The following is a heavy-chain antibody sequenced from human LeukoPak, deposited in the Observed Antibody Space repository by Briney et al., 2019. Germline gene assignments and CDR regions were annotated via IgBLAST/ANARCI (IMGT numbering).Heavy chain of an antibody. CDR3: AKDWGGGWSFDY. CDR2: VRGGGVTT. Sequence: GGSLRLSCAASGYTFHDYAMHWVRQAPGKGLEWVALVRGGGVTTYADSVRGRFTISRDNAKNSLYLQMNSLRTEDTALYYCAKDWGGGWSFDYWGQGILVTVSS. D-gene: IGHD6-19*01. V-gene: IGHV3-43*02. J-gene: IGHJ4*02. CDR1: GYTFHDYA.